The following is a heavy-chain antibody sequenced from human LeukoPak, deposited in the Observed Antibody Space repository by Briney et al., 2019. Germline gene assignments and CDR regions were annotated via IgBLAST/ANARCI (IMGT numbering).Heavy chain of an antibody. CDR3: AKITVAVAGTTQVWDARVRRRSFDY. CDR1: GFTFSSYA. CDR2: ISGSGGST. D-gene: IGHD6-19*01. J-gene: IGHJ4*02. Sequence: GGSLRLSCAASGFTFSSYAMSWVRQAPGKGLEWVSAISGSGGSTYYADSVKGRFTISRDNSKNTLYLQMNSLRAEDTAVYYCAKITVAVAGTTQVWDARVRRRSFDYWGQGTLVTVSS. V-gene: IGHV3-23*01.